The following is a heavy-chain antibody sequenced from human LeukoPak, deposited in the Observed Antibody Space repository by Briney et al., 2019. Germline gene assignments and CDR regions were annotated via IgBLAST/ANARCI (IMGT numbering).Heavy chain of an antibody. CDR3: ARVRSTAASGEAFDI. CDR2: INTDGSRT. Sequence: GGSLRLSCAASGFSFSSYWMHWVRQAPGKGLVWVSRINTDGSRTTYADSVKGRFTISRDNAKNTLYLQMNSLRAEDTAVYYCARVRSTAASGEAFDIWGQGTMVTVSS. J-gene: IGHJ3*02. D-gene: IGHD3-10*01. V-gene: IGHV3-74*03. CDR1: GFSFSSYW.